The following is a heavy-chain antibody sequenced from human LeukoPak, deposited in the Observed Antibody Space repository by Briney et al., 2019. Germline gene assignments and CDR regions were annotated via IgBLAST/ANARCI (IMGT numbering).Heavy chain of an antibody. V-gene: IGHV4-61*02. CDR3: ARATAFFDI. CDR1: GGSISSGSYY. Sequence: PSETLSLTCTVSGGSISSGSYYWSWIRQPAGKGLEWIGRISTSGSTNYNPSLKSRVTISVDTSKNQFSLKLTSVTAADTAVYYCARATAFFDIWGQGTMVTVSS. J-gene: IGHJ3*02. CDR2: ISTSGST.